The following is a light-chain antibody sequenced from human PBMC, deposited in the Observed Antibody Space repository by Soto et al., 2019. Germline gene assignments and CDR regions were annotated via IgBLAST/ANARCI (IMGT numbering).Light chain of an antibody. V-gene: IGLV2-11*01. CDR1: SSDVGGYNF. J-gene: IGLJ1*01. Sequence: QSVLTQPRSVSGSPGQSVTISCTETSSDVGGYNFVSWYLQHPGKAPKLMIYDVSKRPSGVPDRFSGSKSGNTASLTISGLQAEDEADYYCCSYAGSYTWVFGTGTKVTVL. CDR2: DVS. CDR3: CSYAGSYTWV.